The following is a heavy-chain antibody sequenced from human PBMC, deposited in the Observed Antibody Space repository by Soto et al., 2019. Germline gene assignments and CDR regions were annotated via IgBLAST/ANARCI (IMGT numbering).Heavy chain of an antibody. CDR3: ATRDYDILTGYLHI. CDR1: EHTSTIYY. D-gene: IGHD3-9*01. V-gene: IGHV1-2*02. Sequence: QAHLVQSGAKVRKPGASVKVSCQALEHTSTIYYIHWVRQARGQGLEWRGWINVDSGHTTYADALRSRVTFTRHTSTSTFHMELSRWRLADTAMYFCATRDYDILTGYLHIWGQGTQITVSS. CDR2: INVDSGHT. J-gene: IGHJ1*01.